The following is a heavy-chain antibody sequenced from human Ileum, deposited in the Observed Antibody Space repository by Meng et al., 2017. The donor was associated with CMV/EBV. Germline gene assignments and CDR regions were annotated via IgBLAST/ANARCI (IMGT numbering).Heavy chain of an antibody. D-gene: IGHD3-22*01. CDR2: IYNSGTT. V-gene: IGHV4-30-4*01. J-gene: IGHJ4*02. CDR1: GCSISRGGYY. CDR3: AGSWGCYSDY. Sequence: CAVSGCSISRGGYYWSWIRQPPGKGLEWIGLIYNSGTTYYTASLRSRLNISIDTSKNQLSLRLSSVTAADTAVYFCAGSWGCYSDYWGLGTLVTVSS.